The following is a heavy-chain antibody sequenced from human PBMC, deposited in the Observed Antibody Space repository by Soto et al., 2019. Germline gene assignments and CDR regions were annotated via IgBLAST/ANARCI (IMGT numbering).Heavy chain of an antibody. V-gene: IGHV5-10-1*01. Sequence: AGESLKISCKGSGYSFTSYWISWVRQMPGKGLEWMGRIDPSDSYTNYSPSFQGHVTIPADKSISTAYLQWSSLKASDTAMYYCARHAGYYDSSGSSGGFDYWGQGTLVTVSS. CDR1: GYSFTSYW. CDR2: IDPSDSYT. CDR3: ARHAGYYDSSGSSGGFDY. D-gene: IGHD3-22*01. J-gene: IGHJ4*02.